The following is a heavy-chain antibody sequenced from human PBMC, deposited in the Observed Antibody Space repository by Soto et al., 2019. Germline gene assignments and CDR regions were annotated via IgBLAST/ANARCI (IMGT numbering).Heavy chain of an antibody. Sequence: GSLSLSCAASGCNFSIYAMSWVRQAPGKGLEWVSGISATGGNTYYADSVKGRFTISRDNSKNTLYLQMNSLRGEDTAVYYCAKEPEHHYYFGMDVWGQGTTVTVSS. CDR2: ISATGGNT. D-gene: IGHD1-26*01. J-gene: IGHJ6*02. CDR1: GCNFSIYA. CDR3: AKEPEHHYYFGMDV. V-gene: IGHV3-23*01.